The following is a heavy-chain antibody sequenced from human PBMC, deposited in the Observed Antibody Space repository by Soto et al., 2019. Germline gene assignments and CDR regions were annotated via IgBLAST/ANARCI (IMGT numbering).Heavy chain of an antibody. Sequence: QVQLVQSGAEVKKPGASVKVSCKASGYTFTSYGISWVRQAPGQGLEWMGWISAYNGNTNYAQKLQGRVTMTTDTSTSTAYMELRRLRSDDTAVYYCARTSPPTYYYGSGSYYWFDPWGQGTLVTVSS. V-gene: IGHV1-18*01. CDR2: ISAYNGNT. J-gene: IGHJ5*02. D-gene: IGHD3-10*01. CDR1: GYTFTSYG. CDR3: ARTSPPTYYYGSGSYYWFDP.